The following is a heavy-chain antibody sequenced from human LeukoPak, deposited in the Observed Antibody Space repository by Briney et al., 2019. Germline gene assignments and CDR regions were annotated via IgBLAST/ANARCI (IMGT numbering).Heavy chain of an antibody. J-gene: IGHJ4*02. V-gene: IGHV3-23*01. D-gene: IGHD6-13*01. CDR1: GFTFSSYS. Sequence: GGSLRLSCAASGFTFSSYSMNWVRQAPGKGLEWVSAISGSGGSTYYADSVKGRFTISRDNSKNTLYLQMNSLRAEDTAVYYCAKAGIAAAVSEIGDYWGQGTLVTVSS. CDR3: AKAGIAAAVSEIGDY. CDR2: ISGSGGST.